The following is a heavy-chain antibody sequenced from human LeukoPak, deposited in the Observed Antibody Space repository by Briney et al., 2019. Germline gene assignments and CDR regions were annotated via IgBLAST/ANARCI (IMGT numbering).Heavy chain of an antibody. CDR1: GYTFTGYY. D-gene: IGHD3-3*01. V-gene: IGHV1-2*02. CDR3: AREDPYYDFWSGSPAFDY. CDR2: INPKSGGT. J-gene: IGHJ4*02. Sequence: GASVKVSCKASGYTFTGYYMHWVRQAPGQGLEWMGWINPKSGGTNYAQKFQGRVTMTRDTSISTAYMELSRLRSDDTAVYYCAREDPYYDFWSGSPAFDYWGQGTLVTVSS.